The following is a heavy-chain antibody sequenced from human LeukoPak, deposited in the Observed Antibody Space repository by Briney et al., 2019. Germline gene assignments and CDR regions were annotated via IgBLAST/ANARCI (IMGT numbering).Heavy chain of an antibody. J-gene: IGHJ4*02. CDR3: TTHSIVPTQWAL. Sequence: PGGSLRLSCTASGFTFSSYTMHWVRRAPGKGLEWVAVISHDGNIKYHADSMKDRFTISRDNSRNTLYLQMNSLKTEDTAIYYCTTHSIVPTQWALWGQGSLVTVSS. CDR1: GFTFSSYT. V-gene: IGHV3-30*04. CDR2: ISHDGNIK. D-gene: IGHD2-2*01.